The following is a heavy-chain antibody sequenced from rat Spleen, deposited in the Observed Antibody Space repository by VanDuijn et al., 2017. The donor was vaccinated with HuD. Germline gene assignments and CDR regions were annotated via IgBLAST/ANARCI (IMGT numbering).Heavy chain of an antibody. V-gene: IGHV2S12*01. CDR1: GFSLTSNG. CDR3: TRDWFAY. CDR2: ISSGGST. J-gene: IGHJ3*01. Sequence: QVQLKESGPGLVQPSQTLSLTCTVSGFSLTSNGVSWVRQPPGKGLEWIAAISSGGSTYYNSALKSRLSISRDTSKSQVFLKMNSLQTEDTAIYFCTRDWFAYWGQGTLVTVSS.